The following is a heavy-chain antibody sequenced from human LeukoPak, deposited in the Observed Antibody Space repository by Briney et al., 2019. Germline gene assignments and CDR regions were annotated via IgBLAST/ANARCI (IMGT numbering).Heavy chain of an antibody. D-gene: IGHD3-22*01. Sequence: PGGSLRLSCAASGFTFSTYAMSWVRQAPGKGLEWVSAISGSGGRTFYADSVKGRFTISRDTSKNTVYLQKNSLKADDTAVYYCAKDRAYLFDSSGYYDNWGQGTLVTVSS. CDR1: GFTFSTYA. J-gene: IGHJ4*02. V-gene: IGHV3-23*01. CDR3: AKDRAYLFDSSGYYDN. CDR2: ISGSGGRT.